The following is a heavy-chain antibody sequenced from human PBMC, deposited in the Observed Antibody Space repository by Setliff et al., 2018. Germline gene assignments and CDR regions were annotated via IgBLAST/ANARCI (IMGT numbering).Heavy chain of an antibody. CDR3: ARGGMVRGVILRRNWFDP. V-gene: IGHV4-34*01. CDR2: INHSGST. J-gene: IGHJ5*02. D-gene: IGHD3-10*01. Sequence: SETLSLTCAVYGGSFSGYYWSWIRQPPGKGLEWIGEINHSGSTNYNPSLKSRVTISADTSKNQFSLKLSSVTAADTAVYYCARGGMVRGVILRRNWFDPWGQGTLVTVSS. CDR1: GGSFSGYY.